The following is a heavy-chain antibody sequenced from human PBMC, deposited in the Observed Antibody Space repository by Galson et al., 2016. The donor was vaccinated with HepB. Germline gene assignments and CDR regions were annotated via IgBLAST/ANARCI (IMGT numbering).Heavy chain of an antibody. Sequence: SLRLSCAASGFTFRNYWMTWVRQAPGKGLEWVANIKQDGSEKYYVDSVKGRFTISRDNARNSLYLQMNSLRAEDTAVYYCARDPGMLGYGYGHLLDVWGQGTTVTVSS. D-gene: IGHD5-18*01. CDR3: ARDPGMLGYGYGHLLDV. CDR1: GFTFRNYW. J-gene: IGHJ6*02. V-gene: IGHV3-7*03. CDR2: IKQDGSEK.